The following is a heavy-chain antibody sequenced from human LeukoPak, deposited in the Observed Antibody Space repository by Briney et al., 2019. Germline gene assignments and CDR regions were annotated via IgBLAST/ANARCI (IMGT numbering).Heavy chain of an antibody. V-gene: IGHV5-51*01. Sequence: GESLKISCKGSGYSFTSYWIGWVRQMPGKGLEWMGIIYPGDSDTRYSPSFQGQVTISADKSISTAYLQWSSLKASDTAMYYCARHRDPYHYYMDVWGKETTVTVSS. D-gene: IGHD3-10*01. CDR1: GYSFTSYW. J-gene: IGHJ6*03. CDR2: IYPGDSDT. CDR3: ARHRDPYHYYMDV.